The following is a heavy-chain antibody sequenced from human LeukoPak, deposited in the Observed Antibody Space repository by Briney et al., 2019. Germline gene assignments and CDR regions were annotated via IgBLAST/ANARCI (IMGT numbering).Heavy chain of an antibody. Sequence: TGGSLRLSCAASGFTFSSYAMSWVRQAPGKGLEWVSAISGSGGSTYYADSVKGRFTISRDNSKNTLYLQMNSLGAEDTAVYYCARAGYSYGYGYWGQGTLVTVSS. J-gene: IGHJ4*02. CDR2: ISGSGGST. CDR3: ARAGYSYGYGY. V-gene: IGHV3-23*01. D-gene: IGHD5-18*01. CDR1: GFTFSSYA.